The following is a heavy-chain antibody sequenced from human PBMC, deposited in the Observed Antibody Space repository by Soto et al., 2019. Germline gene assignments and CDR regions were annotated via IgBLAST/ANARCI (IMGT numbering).Heavy chain of an antibody. V-gene: IGHV3-23*01. CDR1: GFTVSSYA. J-gene: IGHJ4*02. CDR2: VSIGGST. D-gene: IGHD2-15*01. Sequence: RGSLRLSCAASGFTVSSYAMGWVRQGPGKGLEWVAVVSIGGSTHYADSVRGRFTISRDNSKNTLSLQMNSLTAEDTAVYFCAKRRGAGGHFDYWGQGALVTVSS. CDR3: AKRRGAGGHFDY.